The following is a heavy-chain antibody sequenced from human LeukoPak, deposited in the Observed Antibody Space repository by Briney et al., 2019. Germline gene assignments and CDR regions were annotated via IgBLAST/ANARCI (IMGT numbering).Heavy chain of an antibody. Sequence: ASVKVSCKASGYTFTGYYMHWVRQAPGQGLEWMGWINPNSGGTNYEQKFKGRVTMTRDTSISTAYMELSRLRSDDTAVYYCARLSTGVVPAARDYWGQGTLGSVSS. CDR1: GYTFTGYY. CDR2: INPNSGGT. D-gene: IGHD2-2*01. CDR3: ARLSTGVVPAARDY. V-gene: IGHV1-2*02. J-gene: IGHJ4*02.